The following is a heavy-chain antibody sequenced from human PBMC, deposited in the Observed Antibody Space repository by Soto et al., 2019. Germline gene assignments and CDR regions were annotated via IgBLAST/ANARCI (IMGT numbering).Heavy chain of an antibody. V-gene: IGHV5-51*01. CDR3: ARGDSSAVRDYYDILTAHSPSFDY. D-gene: IGHD3-9*01. Sequence: GEALKISCKGSGYSFTNYWIGWVLQMPWKGLEWMGIIYPGDSDTRYSPSFQGQVTISADKSISTAYLQWSSLKASDTAMYYCARGDSSAVRDYYDILTAHSPSFDYWGQGTLVTVSS. CDR2: IYPGDSDT. J-gene: IGHJ4*02. CDR1: GYSFTNYW.